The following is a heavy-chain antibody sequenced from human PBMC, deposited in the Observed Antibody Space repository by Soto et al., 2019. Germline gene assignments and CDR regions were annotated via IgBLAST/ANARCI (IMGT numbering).Heavy chain of an antibody. Sequence: VESLKISCKGSGYIFTSYWISCGREMPGKGLEWMGRIDPSDSYTNYSPSFQGHVTISADESISTAYLQWSSLKASDTAMYYCARESGSYYIWFDPWGQGTLVTV. V-gene: IGHV5-10-1*01. CDR1: GYIFTSYW. CDR2: IDPSDSYT. CDR3: ARESGSYYIWFDP. D-gene: IGHD1-26*01. J-gene: IGHJ5*02.